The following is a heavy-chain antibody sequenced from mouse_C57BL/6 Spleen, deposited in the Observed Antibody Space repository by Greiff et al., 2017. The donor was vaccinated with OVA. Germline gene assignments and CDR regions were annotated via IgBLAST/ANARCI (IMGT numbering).Heavy chain of an antibody. J-gene: IGHJ4*01. D-gene: IGHD3-3*01. Sequence: VQLQQSGAELVKPGASVKMSCKASGYTFTTYPIEWMKQNHGQSLAWIGNFHPYNDDTKYNEKFKGKATLTVEKSSSTVYLELSRLTSDDSAVYYCARGGTRGNYYAMDYWGQGTSVTVSS. CDR2: FHPYNDDT. CDR1: GYTFTTYP. CDR3: ARGGTRGNYYAMDY. V-gene: IGHV1-47*01.